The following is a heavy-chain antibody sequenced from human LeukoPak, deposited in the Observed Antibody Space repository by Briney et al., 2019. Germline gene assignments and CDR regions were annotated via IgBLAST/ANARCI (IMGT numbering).Heavy chain of an antibody. CDR3: ARGTINYDYVWGSYRLTNFDY. CDR2: MNPNSGNT. V-gene: IGHV1-8*01. D-gene: IGHD3-16*02. Sequence: ASVKVSCKASGYTFTSYDINWVRQATGQGLEWMGWMNPNSGNTGYAQKFQGRVTMTRNTSISTAYMELSSLRSEDTAVYYCARGTINYDYVWGSYRLTNFDYWGQGTQVTVSS. J-gene: IGHJ4*02. CDR1: GYTFTSYD.